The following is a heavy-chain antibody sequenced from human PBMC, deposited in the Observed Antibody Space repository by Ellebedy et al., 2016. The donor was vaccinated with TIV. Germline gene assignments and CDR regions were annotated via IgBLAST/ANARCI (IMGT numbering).Heavy chain of an antibody. CDR3: ASGAYEI. Sequence: GESLKISCAASGYTFSDYWMIWVRQAPGKGLEWVANINPDGSVQAYVDSVKGRFAISRDNAKNSLYLQMNSLRAEDTAVYYCASGAYEIWGQGTMVTVSS. CDR2: INPDGSVQ. CDR1: GYTFSDYW. V-gene: IGHV3-7*01. J-gene: IGHJ3*02.